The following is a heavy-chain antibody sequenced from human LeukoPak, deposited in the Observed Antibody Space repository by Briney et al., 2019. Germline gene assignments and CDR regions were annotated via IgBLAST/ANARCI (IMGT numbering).Heavy chain of an antibody. CDR2: INPNSGGT. D-gene: IGHD3-16*01. Sequence: ASVKVSCKASGYTFTGYYMHWVRQAPGQGLEWMGWINPNSGGTNYAQKFQGRVTMTRDTSISTAYMELSRLRSDDTAVYYCARDWFTFGGVKYYFDYWGQGTLVTVSS. CDR3: ARDWFTFGGVKYYFDY. V-gene: IGHV1-2*02. J-gene: IGHJ4*02. CDR1: GYTFTGYY.